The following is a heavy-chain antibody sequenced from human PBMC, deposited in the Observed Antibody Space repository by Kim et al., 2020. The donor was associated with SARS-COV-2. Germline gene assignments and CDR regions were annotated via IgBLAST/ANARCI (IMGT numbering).Heavy chain of an antibody. CDR3: ARLLGYCSGGSCYLYGMDV. D-gene: IGHD2-15*01. CDR2: IYYSGST. J-gene: IGHJ6*02. Sequence: SETLSLTCTVSGGSISSYYWSWIRQPPGKGLEWIGYIYYSGSTNYNPSLKSRVTISVDTSKNQFSLKLSSVTAADTAVYYCARLLGYCSGGSCYLYGMDVWGQGTTVTVSS. CDR1: GGSISSYY. V-gene: IGHV4-59*01.